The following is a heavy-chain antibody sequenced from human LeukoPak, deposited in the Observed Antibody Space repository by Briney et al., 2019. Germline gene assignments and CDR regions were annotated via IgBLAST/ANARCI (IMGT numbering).Heavy chain of an antibody. D-gene: IGHD2-21*02. Sequence: GGSLRLSCAASGFTFSTYGMHWVRQAPGKGLEWVAVISSGVSKEYYADSVKGRFTISRDNSKNTLYLQMNSLRAEDTAVYYCAKDGLAYCGGDCYTWRNWYFDLWGRGNLVTVSS. V-gene: IGHV3-30*18. CDR3: AKDGLAYCGGDCYTWRNWYFDL. J-gene: IGHJ2*01. CDR1: GFTFSTYG. CDR2: ISSGVSKE.